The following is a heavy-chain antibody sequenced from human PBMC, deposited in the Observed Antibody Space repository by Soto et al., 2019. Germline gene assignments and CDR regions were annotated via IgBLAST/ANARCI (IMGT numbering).Heavy chain of an antibody. Sequence: AASVKVSCKASGGTFSSYAISWVRQAPGQGLEWMGGIIPIFGTANYAQKFQGRVTITADESTSTAYMELSSLRSEDTAVYYCARTGIAAAGYDYWGQGTLVTVSS. CDR2: IIPIFGTA. CDR1: GGTFSSYA. D-gene: IGHD6-13*01. J-gene: IGHJ4*02. CDR3: ARTGIAAAGYDY. V-gene: IGHV1-69*13.